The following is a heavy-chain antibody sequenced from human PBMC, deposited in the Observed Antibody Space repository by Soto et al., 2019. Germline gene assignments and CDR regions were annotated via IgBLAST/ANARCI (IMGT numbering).Heavy chain of an antibody. CDR3: ARGIEVMWAKYYYYMDV. Sequence: GGSLRLSCAASGFTFSSYSMNWVRQAPGKGLEWVSYISSSSSTIYYADSVKGRFTISRDNVKNSLYLQMNSLRAEDTAVYYCARGIEVMWAKYYYYMDVWGKGTTVTVSS. J-gene: IGHJ6*03. CDR2: ISSSSSTI. CDR1: GFTFSSYS. V-gene: IGHV3-48*01. D-gene: IGHD2-21*01.